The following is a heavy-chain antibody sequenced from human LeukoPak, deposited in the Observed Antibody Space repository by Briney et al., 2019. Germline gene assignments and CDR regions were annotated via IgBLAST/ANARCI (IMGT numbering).Heavy chain of an antibody. CDR1: GFTFTVYY. CDR2: IKTKVDSYTT. D-gene: IGHD5-24*01. J-gene: IGHJ4*02. CDR3: SRSSIHYNFD. Sequence: GGSLRLSCAASGFTFTVYYIDWVRQAPGKGLEWVGRIKTKVDSYTTEYAASVKDRFTISRDDSENSLYLQMNSLKTDDSAVYYCSRSSIHYNFDWGQGTLVTVSS. V-gene: IGHV3-72*01.